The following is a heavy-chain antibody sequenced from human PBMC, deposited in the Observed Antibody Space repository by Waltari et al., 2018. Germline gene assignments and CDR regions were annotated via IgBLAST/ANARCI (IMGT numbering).Heavy chain of an antibody. Sequence: QLQLQESGPGLVKPSETLSLTCTVSGGPISSSAYYWVWIRQPPGKGLEWIGSIDYSGTTYYNPSRNSRVTISVDTSKSQFSLKLSSVTAADTAIYYCARQSYYDESGHDWGQGTLVTVSS. D-gene: IGHD3-22*01. J-gene: IGHJ4*02. V-gene: IGHV4-39*01. CDR2: IDYSGTT. CDR1: GGPISSSAYY. CDR3: ARQSYYDESGHD.